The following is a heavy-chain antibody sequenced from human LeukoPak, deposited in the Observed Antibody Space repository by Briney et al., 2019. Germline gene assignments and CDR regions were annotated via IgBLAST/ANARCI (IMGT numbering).Heavy chain of an antibody. CDR2: IYYSGSP. D-gene: IGHD5-18*01. V-gene: IGHV4-59*01. CDR3: ARGFLWLNPPWFDP. CDR1: GGSISSYY. J-gene: IGHJ5*02. Sequence: SETLSLTCTVSGGSISSYYWSWIRQPPGKGLEWIGYIYYSGSPNYNPSLKSRVTISVDTSKNQFSLKLSSVTAADTALYYCARGFLWLNPPWFDPWGQGTLVTVSS.